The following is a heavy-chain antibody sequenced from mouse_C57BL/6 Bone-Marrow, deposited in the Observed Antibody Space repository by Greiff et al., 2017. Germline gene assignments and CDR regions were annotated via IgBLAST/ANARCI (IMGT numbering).Heavy chain of an antibody. CDR2: IDPSDSYT. CDR1: GYTFTSYW. Sequence: QVQLQQPGAELVKPGASVKLSCKASGYTFTSYWMQWVKQRPGQGLEWIGEIDPSDSYTNYNQKFKGKATLTVDTSSSTAYMQLSSLTSEDSAVYYCGRGDMDYWGQGTSVTVSS. CDR3: GRGDMDY. J-gene: IGHJ4*01. V-gene: IGHV1-50*01.